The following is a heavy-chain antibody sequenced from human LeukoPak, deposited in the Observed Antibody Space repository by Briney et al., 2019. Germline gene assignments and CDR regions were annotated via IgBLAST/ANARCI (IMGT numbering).Heavy chain of an antibody. CDR1: GYTFTSYG. D-gene: IGHD4-17*01. Sequence: ASVKVSCKASGYTFTSYGISWVRQAPGQGLEWMGWINTNTGNPTYAQGFTGRFVFSLDTSVSTAYLQISSLKAEDTAVYYCARVGPLSGDYPVYWGQGTLVTVSS. J-gene: IGHJ4*02. CDR3: ARVGPLSGDYPVY. CDR2: INTNTGNP. V-gene: IGHV7-4-1*02.